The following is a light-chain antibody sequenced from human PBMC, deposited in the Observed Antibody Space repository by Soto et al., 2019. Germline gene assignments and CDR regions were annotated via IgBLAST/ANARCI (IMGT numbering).Light chain of an antibody. Sequence: QSVLTQPPSASGTPGQRVTISCSGSSSNIGSNTVNWYQQLPGTAPKLLIYSNSQRPSGVPDRFSGSKSGTSASLAISGLQSEDEAGYHCAAWDESLNVVVFGGGTKLTVL. J-gene: IGLJ2*01. CDR1: SSNIGSNT. V-gene: IGLV1-44*01. CDR2: SNS. CDR3: AAWDESLNVVV.